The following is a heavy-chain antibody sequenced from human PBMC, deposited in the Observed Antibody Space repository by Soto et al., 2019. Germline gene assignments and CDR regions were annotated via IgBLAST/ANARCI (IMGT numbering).Heavy chain of an antibody. CDR3: ARGYYANWFDP. V-gene: IGHV1-3*01. Sequence: QVQLVQSGAEVKKPGASVKVSCKASGYTFTSYAMHWVRQAPGQRLEWMGWINAGNSNTKYSQKFQGRVTITRDTSASTAYMELSSLRSEDTAVYYCARGYYANWFDPWGQGTLVTVSS. D-gene: IGHD3-3*01. CDR2: INAGNSNT. CDR1: GYTFTSYA. J-gene: IGHJ5*02.